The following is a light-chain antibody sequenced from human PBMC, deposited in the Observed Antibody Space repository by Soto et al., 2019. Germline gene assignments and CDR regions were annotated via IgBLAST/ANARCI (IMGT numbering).Light chain of an antibody. CDR1: QSVSSSY. CDR3: HQFGTSPKT. Sequence: EIVLTQSPGTLSLSPGERATLSCRASQSVSSSYLAWYQHKPGQAPRLLIYGVSSRATGIPDRFSGSGSGTHFTLTISSLEPEDFAVYYCHQFGTSPKTFGKGTKVESK. CDR2: GVS. J-gene: IGKJ1*01. V-gene: IGKV3-20*01.